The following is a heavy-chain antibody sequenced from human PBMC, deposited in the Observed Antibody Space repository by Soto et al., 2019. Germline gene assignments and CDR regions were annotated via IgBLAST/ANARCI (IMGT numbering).Heavy chain of an antibody. CDR2: IYFSGTT. J-gene: IGHJ5*02. CDR1: GDSISSYY. Sequence: PSETLSLTCTVSGDSISSYYWSWIRQPPGKGLEWIGYIYFSGTTNYNPSLKSRVTISVDKSKNQFSLKLSSVTAADTAVYYCARVIATAINWFDPWGQGTLVTVSS. V-gene: IGHV4-59*12. D-gene: IGHD6-13*01. CDR3: ARVIATAINWFDP.